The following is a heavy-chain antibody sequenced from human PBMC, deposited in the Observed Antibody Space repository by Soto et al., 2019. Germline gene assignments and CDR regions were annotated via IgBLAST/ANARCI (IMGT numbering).Heavy chain of an antibody. CDR1: GVSISSGDYS. CDR3: ARDKIEGNWFDP. V-gene: IGHV4-30-2*01. J-gene: IGHJ5*02. Sequence: SDTLSLTCAVSGVSISSGDYSWNWIRQPPGKGLEWIGYIYHSGSTLYNPSLKSRVTISIDKSKNQFSLKLSSVTAADTAVYYCARDKIEGNWFDPWGQGTLVTVS. CDR2: IYHSGST.